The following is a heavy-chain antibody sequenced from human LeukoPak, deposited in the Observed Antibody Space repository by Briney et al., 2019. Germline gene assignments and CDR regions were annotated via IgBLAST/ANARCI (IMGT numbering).Heavy chain of an antibody. Sequence: PSETLSLTCTVSGGSISSGGYYWSWIRQPPGKGLEWIGYIYHSGSTYYNPSLKSRVTISVDRSKNQFSLKLSSVTAADTAVYYCARGALVGIAVAAHTRWFDYWGQGTLVTVSS. CDR2: IYHSGST. J-gene: IGHJ4*02. CDR1: GGSISSGGYY. V-gene: IGHV4-30-2*01. D-gene: IGHD6-19*01. CDR3: ARGALVGIAVAAHTRWFDY.